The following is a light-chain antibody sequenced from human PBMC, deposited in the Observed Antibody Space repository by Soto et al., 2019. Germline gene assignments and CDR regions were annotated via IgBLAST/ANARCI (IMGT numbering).Light chain of an antibody. CDR1: QSVSSNY. CDR2: AAS. Sequence: IVLTQSPGTLSLSPGERATLSCRAGQSVSSNYLAWYQQKPGQAPRLLIYAASSRATGIPDRFSGSGSGTDFTLTIDGLEPEDFAVYYCQQYGDMWTFGQGTKVDIK. J-gene: IGKJ1*01. V-gene: IGKV3-20*01. CDR3: QQYGDMWT.